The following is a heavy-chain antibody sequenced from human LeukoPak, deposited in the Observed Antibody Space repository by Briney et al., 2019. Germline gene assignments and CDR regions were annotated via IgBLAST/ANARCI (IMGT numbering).Heavy chain of an antibody. D-gene: IGHD3-9*01. V-gene: IGHV1-8*01. J-gene: IGHJ3*02. Sequence: ASVKVSCKASGYTFTSYDINWVRQATGQGLEGMGWMNPNSGNTGYAQKFQGRVTMTRNTSISTAYMELSSLRSEDTAVYYCARLTSYFDWSPDAFDIWGQGTMVTVSS. CDR3: ARLTSYFDWSPDAFDI. CDR2: MNPNSGNT. CDR1: GYTFTSYD.